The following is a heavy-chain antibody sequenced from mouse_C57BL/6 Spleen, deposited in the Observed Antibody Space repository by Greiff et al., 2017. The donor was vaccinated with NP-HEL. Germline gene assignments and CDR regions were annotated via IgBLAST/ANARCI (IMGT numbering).Heavy chain of an antibody. CDR3: AREGDYDDGAWFAY. Sequence: QVQLQQSGAELVRPGSSVKLSCKASGYTFTSYWMHWVKQRPIQGLEWIGNIDTSDSETHYNQKFKDKATLTVDKSSSTAYMQLSSLTSEDSAVYYCAREGDYDDGAWFAYWGQGTLVTVSA. CDR1: GYTFTSYW. J-gene: IGHJ3*01. CDR2: IDTSDSET. V-gene: IGHV1-52*01. D-gene: IGHD2-4*01.